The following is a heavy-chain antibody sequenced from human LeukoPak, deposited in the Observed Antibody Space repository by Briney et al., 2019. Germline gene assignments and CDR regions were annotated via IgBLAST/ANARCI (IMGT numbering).Heavy chain of an antibody. CDR1: GYTFTSYD. CDR2: MNPNSGNT. V-gene: IGHV1-8*01. CDR3: ARVEYISGYSHIY. D-gene: IGHD3-22*01. J-gene: IGHJ4*02. Sequence: GASVKVSCKASGYTFTSYDINWVRQATGQGLEWMGWMNPNSGNTGYAQKFQGRVTMTRNISTSTAYMELSSLRSEDTAVYYCARVEYISGYSHIYWGQGILVTVSS.